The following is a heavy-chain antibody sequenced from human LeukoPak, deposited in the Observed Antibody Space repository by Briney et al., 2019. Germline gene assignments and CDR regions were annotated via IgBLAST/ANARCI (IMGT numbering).Heavy chain of an antibody. Sequence: ASVKVPCKASGGTFSSYAISWVRQAPGQGLEWMGGIIPIFGTANYAQKFQGRVTITADKSTSTAYMELSSLRSEDTAVYYCARDTVAGSFDYWGQGTLVTVSS. D-gene: IGHD6-19*01. CDR3: ARDTVAGSFDY. V-gene: IGHV1-69*06. CDR2: IIPIFGTA. J-gene: IGHJ4*02. CDR1: GGTFSSYA.